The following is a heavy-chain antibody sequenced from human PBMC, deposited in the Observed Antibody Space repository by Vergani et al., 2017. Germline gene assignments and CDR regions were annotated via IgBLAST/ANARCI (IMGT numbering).Heavy chain of an antibody. Sequence: QVQLVESGGGVVQPGRSLRLSCAASGFTFSSYAMHWVRQAPGKGLEWVAVISYDGSNKYYADSVKGRFTISRDNSKNTLYLQMNSLRAEDTAVYYCAREWLSSSLGYYYYYMDVWGKGTTVTVSS. CDR3: AREWLSSSLGYYYYYMDV. D-gene: IGHD6-6*01. J-gene: IGHJ6*03. CDR2: ISYDGSNK. CDR1: GFTFSSYA. V-gene: IGHV3-30-3*01.